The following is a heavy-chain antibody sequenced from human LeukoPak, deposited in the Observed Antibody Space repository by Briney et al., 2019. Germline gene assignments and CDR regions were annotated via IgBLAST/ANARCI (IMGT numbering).Heavy chain of an antibody. CDR3: ARHGGQLLWGDYHYYYYMDV. CDR1: GGSFSGYY. CDR2: INHSGST. V-gene: IGHV4-34*01. Sequence: PSETLSLTCAVYGGSFSGYYWSWIRQPPGKGLEWIGEINHSGSTNYNPSLKSRVTISVDTSKNQFSLKLSSVTAADTAVYYCARHGGQLLWGDYHYYYYMDVWGKETTVTVSS. J-gene: IGHJ6*03. D-gene: IGHD2-2*01.